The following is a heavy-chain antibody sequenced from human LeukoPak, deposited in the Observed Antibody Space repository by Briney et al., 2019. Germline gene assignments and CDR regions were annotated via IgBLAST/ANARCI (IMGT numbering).Heavy chain of an antibody. CDR3: ATLNGPLFEY. V-gene: IGHV3-7*01. Sequence: PGRSLRLSCAASGLTFRNYWMSWVRQAPGKGLEWVASIHQHGNEKYFVDSVRGRFTISRDNAMNSLYLQMSSLRAEDTAVYYCATLNGPLFEYWGQGTLVTVSS. J-gene: IGHJ4*02. D-gene: IGHD2-8*01. CDR1: GLTFRNYW. CDR2: IHQHGNEK.